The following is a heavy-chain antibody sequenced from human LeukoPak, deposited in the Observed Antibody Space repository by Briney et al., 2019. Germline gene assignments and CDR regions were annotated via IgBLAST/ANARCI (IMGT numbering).Heavy chain of an antibody. CDR1: GGSMTNYY. V-gene: IGHV4-59*01. CDR3: ARDDSGWFDP. D-gene: IGHD3-10*01. J-gene: IGHJ5*02. Sequence: NPSETLSLTCTVSGGSMTNYYWNRIRQPPGKGLEWIGYIHYSGITDYNPSLKSRVTMSVDTSNKQFSLKVRSVTAADTAVYYCARDDSGWFDPWGPGTLVTVSS. CDR2: IHYSGIT.